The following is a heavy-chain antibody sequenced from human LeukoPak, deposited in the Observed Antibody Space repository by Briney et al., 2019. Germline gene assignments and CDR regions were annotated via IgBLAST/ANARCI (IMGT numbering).Heavy chain of an antibody. Sequence: GGSLRLSCAASGFTFSNYAMSWVRQAPGKGLEWVARLVYDERNDYANSVKGRFTISRDNSKNMLYLQMDNLRVDDTAMYYCARDLSAAYDFWGQGILVTVSS. CDR3: ARDLSAAYDF. J-gene: IGHJ4*02. D-gene: IGHD2-21*01. V-gene: IGHV3-33*08. CDR1: GFTFSNYA. CDR2: LVYDERN.